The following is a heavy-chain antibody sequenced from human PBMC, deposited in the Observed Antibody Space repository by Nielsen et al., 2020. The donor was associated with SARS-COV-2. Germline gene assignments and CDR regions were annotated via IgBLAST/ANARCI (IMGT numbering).Heavy chain of an antibody. CDR3: ARDRFPRGY. CDR1: GFTFSDYY. Sequence: GESLKISCAASGFTFSDYYMSWIRQAPGKGLEWVSYISSSGSTIYYADSVKGRFTISRDNSKNTVYQQMNNLRAEDTAVYYCARDRFPRGYWGQGTLVTVSS. V-gene: IGHV3-11*01. J-gene: IGHJ4*02. CDR2: ISSSGSTI. D-gene: IGHD3-16*01.